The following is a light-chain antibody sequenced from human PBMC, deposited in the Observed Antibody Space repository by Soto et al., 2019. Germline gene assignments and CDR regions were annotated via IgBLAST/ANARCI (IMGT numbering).Light chain of an antibody. V-gene: IGKV2D-29*01. CDR3: MQSIQLPRT. CDR2: AAS. J-gene: IGKJ1*01. Sequence: IVMTQTPRSLAVTPGQPGSISFKGIQSLLQSDGNTYLYWYLQKPGQPPQLLIYAASNRFSGVPARFSGSGSGTDSTLTISRVEAEDVGVYYCMQSIQLPRTFGQGTKVDIK. CDR1: QSLLQSDGNTY.